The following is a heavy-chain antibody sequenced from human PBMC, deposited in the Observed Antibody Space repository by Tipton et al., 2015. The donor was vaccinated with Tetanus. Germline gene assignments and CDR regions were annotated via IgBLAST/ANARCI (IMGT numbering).Heavy chain of an antibody. V-gene: IGHV4-34*01. CDR3: ARVRRGCSGGGCYSSFDP. J-gene: IGHJ5*02. Sequence: TLSLTCAVYGGSFSGYYWSWIRPPPGKGLEWIGEINHSGSTNYNPSLKSRVTISVDTSKNQFSLKLSSVTPADTAVYYCARVRRGCSGGGCYSSFDPWGQGSLVIVSS. D-gene: IGHD2-15*01. CDR2: INHSGST. CDR1: GGSFSGYY.